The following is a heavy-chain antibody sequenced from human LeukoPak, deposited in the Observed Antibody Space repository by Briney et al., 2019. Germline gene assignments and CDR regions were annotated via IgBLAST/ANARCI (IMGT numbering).Heavy chain of an antibody. J-gene: IGHJ5*02. CDR1: GGTFSSYA. D-gene: IGHD4-17*01. Sequence: SVKVSCKASGGTFSSYAISWVRQAPGQGLEWMGRIIPIFGTANYAQKFQGRVTIITDESTSTAYMELSSLRSEDTAVYYCAREGIRTVTTRRLDPWGQGTLVTVSS. CDR2: IIPIFGTA. CDR3: AREGIRTVTTRRLDP. V-gene: IGHV1-69*05.